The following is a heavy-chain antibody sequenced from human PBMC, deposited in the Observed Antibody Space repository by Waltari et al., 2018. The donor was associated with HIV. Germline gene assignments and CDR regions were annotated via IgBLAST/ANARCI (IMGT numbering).Heavy chain of an antibody. CDR3: TRAQSHVHGLDV. CDR1: AYTFTAYY. J-gene: IGHJ6*02. CDR2: ININGGGT. Sequence: QVQLVQSGAELKKSGASVKGSCKPSAYTFTAYYIHWVRQARGQGLEWMGWININGGGTDFSQKFRGSVTLTRDTSISTAYMQLSGLGSDDTAIYYCTRAQSHVHGLDVWGQGTTVTVSS. V-gene: IGHV1-2*02.